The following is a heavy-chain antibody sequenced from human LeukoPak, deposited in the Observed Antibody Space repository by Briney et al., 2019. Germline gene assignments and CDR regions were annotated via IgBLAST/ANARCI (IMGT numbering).Heavy chain of an antibody. CDR2: IYSGGST. V-gene: IGHV3-66*01. Sequence: PGGSLRLSCAASGFTVSSNYMSWVRQAAGKGLEWVSVIYSGGSTYYADSVKGRFTISRDNSKNTLYLQMNSLRAEDTAVYHCARDGVVPWSYYYYGMDVWGQGTTVTVSS. CDR3: ARDGVVPWSYYYYGMDV. J-gene: IGHJ6*02. D-gene: IGHD2-2*01. CDR1: GFTVSSNY.